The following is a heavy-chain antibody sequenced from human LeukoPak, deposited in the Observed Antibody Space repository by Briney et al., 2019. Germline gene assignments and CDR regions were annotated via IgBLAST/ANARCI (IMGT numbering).Heavy chain of an antibody. J-gene: IGHJ4*02. Sequence: PSETLSLTCTVSGGSISSSSYYWGWIRQPPGKGLEWIGSIYYSGGTYYNPSLKSRVTISVDTSKNQFSLKLSSVTAADTAVYYCARDLIVTTTMTSSSWYGTDYWGQGTLVTVSS. V-gene: IGHV4-39*07. D-gene: IGHD6-13*01. CDR3: ARDLIVTTTMTSSSWYGTDY. CDR2: IYYSGGT. CDR1: GGSISSSSYY.